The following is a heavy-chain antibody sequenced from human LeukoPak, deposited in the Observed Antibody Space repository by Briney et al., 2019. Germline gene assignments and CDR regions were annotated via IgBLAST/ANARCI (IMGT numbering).Heavy chain of an antibody. J-gene: IGHJ6*02. CDR1: GFTLSSYG. Sequence: GGSLRLSCAASGFTLSSYGMHWVRQAPGKGLEWVAVIWYDGSNKYYTDSVKGRFTIARDNSENTLYLQMNSLRAEDTAVYYCARLGPVDTAMGDYYYYGMDVWGQGTTVTVSS. D-gene: IGHD5-18*01. CDR3: ARLGPVDTAMGDYYYYGMDV. CDR2: IWYDGSNK. V-gene: IGHV3-33*01.